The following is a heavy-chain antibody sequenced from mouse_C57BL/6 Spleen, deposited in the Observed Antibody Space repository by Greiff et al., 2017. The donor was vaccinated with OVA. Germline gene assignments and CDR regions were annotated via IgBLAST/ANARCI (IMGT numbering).Heavy chain of an antibody. J-gene: IGHJ3*01. Sequence: QVQLKQSGPELVKPGASVKISCKASGYAFSSSWMNWVKQRPGKGLEWIGRIYPGDGDTNYNGKFKGKATLTADKASSTAYMQLSSLTSEDSAVYFCADYSNYDGYACWGQGTLVTVSA. CDR2: IYPGDGDT. V-gene: IGHV1-82*01. CDR3: ADYSNYDGYAC. D-gene: IGHD2-5*01. CDR1: GYAFSSSW.